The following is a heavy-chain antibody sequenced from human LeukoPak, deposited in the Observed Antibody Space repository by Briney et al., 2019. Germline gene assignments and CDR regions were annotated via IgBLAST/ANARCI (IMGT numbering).Heavy chain of an antibody. Sequence: SETLSLTCTVSGYSISSGYYWGWIRQPPGKGLEWIGSIYHSGSTYYNPSLKSRVTISVDTSKNQFSLKLSSVTAADTAVYYCASHNYDFWSGYLLYFDYWGQGTLVTVSS. D-gene: IGHD3-3*01. CDR1: GYSISSGYY. CDR3: ASHNYDFWSGYLLYFDY. J-gene: IGHJ4*02. CDR2: IYHSGST. V-gene: IGHV4-38-2*02.